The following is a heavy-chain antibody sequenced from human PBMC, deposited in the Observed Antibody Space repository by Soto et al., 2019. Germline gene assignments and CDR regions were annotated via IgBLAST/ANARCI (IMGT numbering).Heavy chain of an antibody. Sequence: QITLKESGPTLVKPTQTLTLTCTFSGFSLSTSGVGVGWIRQPPGKALEWLALIYWDDDKRYSPSLKSRLTITKDTSKNQVVLTMTNMAHVDTATYYCAHRRSVDGKFDYWGQGTLVTVSS. J-gene: IGHJ4*02. CDR2: IYWDDDK. D-gene: IGHD6-19*01. CDR1: GFSLSTSGVG. CDR3: AHRRSVDGKFDY. V-gene: IGHV2-5*02.